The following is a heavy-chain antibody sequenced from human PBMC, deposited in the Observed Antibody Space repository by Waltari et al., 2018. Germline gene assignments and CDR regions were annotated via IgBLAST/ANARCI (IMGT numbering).Heavy chain of an antibody. V-gene: IGHV4-30-2*01. Sequence: QLQLQESGSGLVKPSQTLSLTCAVSGGSISGGGYSWSWIRQPPGKGLEWIGYIYHSGTTYYNPSLKSRVTISVDRSKNQFSLKLSSVTAADTAVYYCARDRLGGSTSFGLHWFDPWGQGTLVTVSS. CDR1: GGSISGGGYS. CDR2: IYHSGTT. CDR3: ARDRLGGSTSFGLHWFDP. D-gene: IGHD2-2*01. J-gene: IGHJ5*02.